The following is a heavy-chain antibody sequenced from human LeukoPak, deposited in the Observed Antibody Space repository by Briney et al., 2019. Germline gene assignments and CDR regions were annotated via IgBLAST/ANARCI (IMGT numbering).Heavy chain of an antibody. J-gene: IGHJ4*02. CDR2: IKQDGSEK. V-gene: IGHV3-7*03. CDR3: AKSGFWSGYFPLDY. Sequence: PGGSLRLSCAASGFTFSSYWMSWVRQAPGKGLEWVANIKQDGSEKYYVDSVKGRFTISRDNAKNSLYLQMNSLRAEDTALYYCAKSGFWSGYFPLDYWGQGTLVTVSS. CDR1: GFTFSSYW. D-gene: IGHD3-3*01.